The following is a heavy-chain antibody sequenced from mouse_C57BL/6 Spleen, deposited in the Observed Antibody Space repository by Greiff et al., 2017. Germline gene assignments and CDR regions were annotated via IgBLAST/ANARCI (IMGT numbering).Heavy chain of an antibody. V-gene: IGHV1-53*01. D-gene: IGHD1-1*02. CDR2: INPSNGGT. J-gene: IGHJ1*03. CDR1: GYTFTSYW. CDR3: ARAGSYWYFDV. Sequence: VQLQQPGTELVKPEASVKLSCKASGYTFTSYWMHWVKQRPGQGLEWIGNINPSNGGTNYNEKFKSKATLTVDKSSSTAYMQLSSLTSEDSAVYYWARAGSYWYFDVWGTGTTVTVSS.